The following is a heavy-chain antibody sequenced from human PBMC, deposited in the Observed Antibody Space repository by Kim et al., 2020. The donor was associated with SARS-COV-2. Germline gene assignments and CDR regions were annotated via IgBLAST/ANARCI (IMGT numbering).Heavy chain of an antibody. CDR1: EFTFKNYW. J-gene: IGHJ6*03. CDR2: IDADGSER. D-gene: IGHD1-1*01. CDR3: ARDRPWNMQFYNYMEV. V-gene: IGHV3-7*01. Sequence: GGSLRLSCVASEFTFKNYWMGWVRQAPGKGLEWVANIDADGSERYYVDSVKGRFTISRDNTKNSLFLQMNSLRAGDSGVYYCARDRPWNMQFYNYMEVWGKGTTVTVSS.